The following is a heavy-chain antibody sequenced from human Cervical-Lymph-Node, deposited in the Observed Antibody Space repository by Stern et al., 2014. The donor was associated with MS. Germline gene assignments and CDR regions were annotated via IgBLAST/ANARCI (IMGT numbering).Heavy chain of an antibody. CDR1: GGTLRSYV. J-gene: IGHJ4*02. CDR2: ISPIFWTA. D-gene: IGHD3-16*01. CDR3: ARNVGDTTLGH. Sequence: VQLLESGAEVKRSGSSVKVSCKASGGTLRSYVITWARQASGQGPEWMGEISPIFWTATYAQPFQGRVTITADESTSTVYMELSSLRSEDTAVYFCARNVGDTTLGHWGQGSQVIVSS. V-gene: IGHV1-69*01.